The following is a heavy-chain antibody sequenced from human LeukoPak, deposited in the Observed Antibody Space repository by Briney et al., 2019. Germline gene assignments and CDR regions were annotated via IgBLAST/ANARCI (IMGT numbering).Heavy chain of an antibody. V-gene: IGHV3-7*03. Sequence: GGSLRLSCAASGFTFSSYWMSWVRQAPGKGLEWVANIKQDGSEKYYVDSVKGRFTISRDNAKNSLYLQMNSLRAEDTALYYCAKVGGTMDSSGYYSKYYFDYWGQGTLVTVSS. J-gene: IGHJ4*02. D-gene: IGHD3-22*01. CDR2: IKQDGSEK. CDR1: GFTFSSYW. CDR3: AKVGGTMDSSGYYSKYYFDY.